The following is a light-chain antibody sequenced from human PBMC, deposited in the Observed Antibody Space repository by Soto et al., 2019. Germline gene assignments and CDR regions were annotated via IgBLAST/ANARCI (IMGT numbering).Light chain of an antibody. Sequence: EIVLTQSPGTLSLSPGERATPSCRASQSVSSNYLAWYQRKPGQAPRLLMYDASSRATGIPDRFSGSGSGTDFSLTISRLEPEDFAVYYCQQFESSPLTFGGGTKVDIK. J-gene: IGKJ4*01. CDR1: QSVSSNY. CDR2: DAS. CDR3: QQFESSPLT. V-gene: IGKV3-20*01.